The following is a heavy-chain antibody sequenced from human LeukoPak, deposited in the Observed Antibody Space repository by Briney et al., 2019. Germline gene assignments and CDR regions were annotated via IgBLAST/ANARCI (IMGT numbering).Heavy chain of an antibody. D-gene: IGHD4-17*01. Sequence: GGSLRLSCAASGFTFDDYAMHWVRQTPGKGLEWVSLISGDGGGTHYADSVKGRFTISRDNSKNSLYLQMNSLRTEDTALYYCIKGDSGDYAGLSSDYWGQGTLVTVSS. CDR2: ISGDGGGT. J-gene: IGHJ4*02. CDR3: IKGDSGDYAGLSSDY. V-gene: IGHV3-43*02. CDR1: GFTFDDYA.